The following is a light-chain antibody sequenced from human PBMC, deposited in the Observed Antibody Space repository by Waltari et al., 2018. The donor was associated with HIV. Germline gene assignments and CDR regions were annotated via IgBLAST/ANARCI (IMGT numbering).Light chain of an antibody. CDR1: RSVSNTY. J-gene: IGKJ5*01. CDR2: GTS. V-gene: IGKV3-20*01. Sequence: EVVLTQSPGTLSLSPGERATLSCRASRSVSNTYLAWYQQKAGQAPRLVISGTSRRATGIPDRFSGSGSGTDFTLTISRLEPEDFAVYYCQQYGGTPVTFGQGTRLEIQ. CDR3: QQYGGTPVT.